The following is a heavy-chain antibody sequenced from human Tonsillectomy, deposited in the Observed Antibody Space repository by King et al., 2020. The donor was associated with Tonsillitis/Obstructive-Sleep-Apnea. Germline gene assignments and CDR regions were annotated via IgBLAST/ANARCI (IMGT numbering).Heavy chain of an antibody. CDR3: ATSVYAYSSAIYFSNAMDV. D-gene: IGHD3-10*01. J-gene: IGHJ6*02. CDR2: IDPSDSYT. CDR1: GYIFTTYC. Sequence: QLVQSGAEVKKPGESLRISCKGSGYIFTTYCISWVRQMPGKGLEWLGRIDPSDSYTNYSPYFQDHVTISADKSISTAHRQWSSLKASDTAMYYCATSVYAYSSAIYFSNAMDVWGQGTTFTVSS. V-gene: IGHV5-10-1*03.